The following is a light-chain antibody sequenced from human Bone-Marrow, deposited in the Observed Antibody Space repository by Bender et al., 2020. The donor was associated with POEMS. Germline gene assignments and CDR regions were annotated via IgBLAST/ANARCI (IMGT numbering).Light chain of an antibody. Sequence: QSALTQPASLSGSPGQVITISCSATRSDYSDYKSFSWYRQNPGEAPKLIIYDVSNRPSGVSNRFSGSKSGATASLTISGLQAEDEAEYYCSSYTSSSTWVFGGGTKLTVL. CDR1: RSDYSDYKS. CDR3: SSYTSSSTWV. V-gene: IGLV2-14*01. J-gene: IGLJ3*02. CDR2: DVS.